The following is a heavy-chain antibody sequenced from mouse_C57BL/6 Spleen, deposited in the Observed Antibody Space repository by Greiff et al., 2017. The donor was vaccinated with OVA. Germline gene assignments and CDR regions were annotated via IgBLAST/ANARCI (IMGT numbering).Heavy chain of an antibody. V-gene: IGHV1-53*01. D-gene: IGHD1-1*01. CDR3: ARGAYYGSNYYVYYSMDY. CDR1: GYTFTSYW. Sequence: QVQLQQPGTELVKPGASVKLSCKASGYTFTSYWMHWVKQRPGQGLEWIGNINPSNGGTNYNEKFKSKATLTVAKSSSTAYMQLSSLTSEGSAVYDCARGAYYGSNYYVYYSMDYWGQGTSVTVSS. J-gene: IGHJ4*01. CDR2: INPSNGGT.